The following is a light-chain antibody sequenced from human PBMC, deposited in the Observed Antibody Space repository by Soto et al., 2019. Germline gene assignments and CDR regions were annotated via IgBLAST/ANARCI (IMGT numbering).Light chain of an antibody. CDR1: QSISRS. CDR2: DAS. Sequence: ELVLTQSPGSLSLSPGERATLSCRASQSISRSLAWYQQKPGQAPRLLISDASTRATGIPARFSGSGSGTDFTLTISSLQAEDVAVYYCQQYYSTPLTVGGGTKVDIK. V-gene: IGKV3-15*01. J-gene: IGKJ4*01. CDR3: QQYYSTPLT.